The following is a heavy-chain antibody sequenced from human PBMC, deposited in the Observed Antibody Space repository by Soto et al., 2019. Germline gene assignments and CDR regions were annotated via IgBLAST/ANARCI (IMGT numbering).Heavy chain of an antibody. V-gene: IGHV4-59*01. D-gene: IGHD1-1*01. CDR2: IYYSGHT. CDR1: GGSMSRYY. J-gene: IGHJ6*02. CDR3: ARGLATTEMDV. Sequence: QVQLQESGPGLVKPSETLSLSCTVSGGSMSRYYWSWIRQPPGKGLEWIGYIYYSGHTNHNPSLKIRLTISVDTSKNQFSLKLTSVTAADTAVYYCARGLATTEMDVWGQGTTVTVSS.